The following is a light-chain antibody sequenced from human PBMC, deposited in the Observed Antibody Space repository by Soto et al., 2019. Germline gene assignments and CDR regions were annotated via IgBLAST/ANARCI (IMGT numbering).Light chain of an antibody. CDR3: SSYTSSSTPYYV. J-gene: IGLJ1*01. V-gene: IGLV2-14*01. Sequence: QSVLPQAASVSGSPGQSITISCTGTSSDVGGYNYVSWYQQHPGKAPKLMIYDVSNRPSGVSNRFSGPKSGNTASLTISGLQAEDEADYYCSSYTSSSTPYYVFGTGTKVTVL. CDR1: SSDVGGYNY. CDR2: DVS.